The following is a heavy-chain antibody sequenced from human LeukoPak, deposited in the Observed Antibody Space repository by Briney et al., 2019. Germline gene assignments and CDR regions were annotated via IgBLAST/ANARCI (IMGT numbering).Heavy chain of an antibody. CDR3: ARKPTMVRGVIDGPYYYYGMDV. V-gene: IGHV1-69*13. CDR2: IIPIFGTA. CDR1: GGTFSSYA. J-gene: IGHJ6*02. D-gene: IGHD3-10*01. Sequence: SVKVSCKASGGTFSSYAISWVRQAPGQGLEWMGGIIPIFGTANYAQKFQGRVTITADESTSTAYMELSSLRSEDTAVYYCARKPTMVRGVIDGPYYYYGMDVRGQGTTVTVSS.